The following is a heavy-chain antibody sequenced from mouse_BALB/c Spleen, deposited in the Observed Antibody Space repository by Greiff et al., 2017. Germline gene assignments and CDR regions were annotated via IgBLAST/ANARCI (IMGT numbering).Heavy chain of an antibody. J-gene: IGHJ4*01. V-gene: IGHV7-3*02. D-gene: IGHD2-14*01. CDR3: ARDEVRRSAMDY. Sequence: EVHLVESGGGLVQPGGSLRLSCATSGFTFTDYYMSWVRQPPGMALEWLGFIRNKANGYTTEYSASVKGRFTISRDNSQSILYLQMNTLRAEDSATYYCARDEVRRSAMDYWGQGTSVTVSS. CDR2: IRNKANGYTT. CDR1: GFTFTDYY.